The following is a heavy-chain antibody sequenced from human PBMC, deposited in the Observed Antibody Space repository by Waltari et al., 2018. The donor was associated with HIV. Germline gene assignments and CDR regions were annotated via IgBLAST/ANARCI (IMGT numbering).Heavy chain of an antibody. V-gene: IGHV3-33*01. D-gene: IGHD1-7*01. CDR1: GFNFNNFG. J-gene: IGHJ5*02. CDR3: ARVIGNTKGSWFDP. CDR2: IWYDGSKM. Sequence: QVQLVESGGGVVQPAKSLRLSCAASGFNFNNFGMVWVRQAPGKGLEWVAVIWYDGSKMYYADSVKGRFTISKDNSKNTLQLQMNSLRAEDTAIYDCARVIGNTKGSWFDPWGQGTLVTVSS.